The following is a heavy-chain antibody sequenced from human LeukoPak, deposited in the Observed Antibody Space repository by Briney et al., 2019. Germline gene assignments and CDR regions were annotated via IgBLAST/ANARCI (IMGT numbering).Heavy chain of an antibody. V-gene: IGHV3-74*01. CDR3: ARDPSSWNGYFDS. J-gene: IGHJ4*02. CDR2: IGTGGSST. D-gene: IGHD6-13*01. CDR1: GFTFSSYW. Sequence: GGSLRLSCEASGFTFSSYWMHWVRQAPGKGLVWVSRIGTGGSSTSYADSVKGRFTISRDDARNAVYLQMNSLRADDTAVYYCARDPSSWNGYFDSWGQGTLVTVSS.